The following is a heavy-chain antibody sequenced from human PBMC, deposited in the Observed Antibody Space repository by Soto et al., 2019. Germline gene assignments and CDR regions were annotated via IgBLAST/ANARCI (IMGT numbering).Heavy chain of an antibody. CDR2: VSYDGSNK. CDR1: GVPFRNYG. J-gene: IGHJ4*02. CDR3: AKDTYYYDRSGYYTYDH. V-gene: IGHV3-30*18. Sequence: PGGSLRLSYAAAGVPFRNYGVHWIRQAPGKGLEWVASVSYDGSNKHYADSVKGRFTISRDNSRNTLDLQMNSLRAEDTAVYYCAKDTYYYDRSGYYTYDHWGQGTQVTVSS. D-gene: IGHD3-22*01.